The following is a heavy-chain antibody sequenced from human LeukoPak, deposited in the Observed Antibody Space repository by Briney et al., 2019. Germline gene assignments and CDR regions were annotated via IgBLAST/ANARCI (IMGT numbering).Heavy chain of an antibody. J-gene: IGHJ4*02. CDR1: GFTLSSYW. CDR3: ARSFGSGSYSTTYFDY. Sequence: PGGSLRLSCAASGFTLSSYWMHWVRQAPGKGLVWVSRINSDGISTSYADSVKGRFTISRDNAKNTLYLQMNSLRAEDTAVYYCARSFGSGSYSTTYFDYWGQGALVTVSS. CDR2: INSDGIST. V-gene: IGHV3-74*01. D-gene: IGHD3-10*01.